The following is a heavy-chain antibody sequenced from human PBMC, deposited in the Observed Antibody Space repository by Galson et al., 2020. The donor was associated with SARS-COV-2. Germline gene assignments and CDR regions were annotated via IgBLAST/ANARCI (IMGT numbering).Heavy chain of an antibody. Sequence: SETLSLTCTASAASISSGSYHWNWIRQPAGKGLEWIGRIYTFGRTNYNPSLNTRVTMLLDTSKNEFSLKLHSVTAADAAVYFCARGGQGYFDDWGQGHLVTVSS. CDR2: IYTFGRT. V-gene: IGHV4-61*02. J-gene: IGHJ4*02. CDR1: AASISSGSYH. CDR3: ARGGQGYFDD.